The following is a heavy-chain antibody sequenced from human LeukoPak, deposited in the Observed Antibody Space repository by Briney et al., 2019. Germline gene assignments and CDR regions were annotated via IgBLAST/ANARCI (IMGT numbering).Heavy chain of an antibody. Sequence: ASVKVSCKASGYTFTGYYMHWVRQAPGQGLEWMGWINPNSGGTNYAQKFQGRVTVTRDTSISTAYMELSRLRSDDTAVYYCARDRFAAAGNWFDPWGQGTLVTVSS. D-gene: IGHD6-13*01. CDR2: INPNSGGT. V-gene: IGHV1-2*02. CDR3: ARDRFAAAGNWFDP. J-gene: IGHJ5*02. CDR1: GYTFTGYY.